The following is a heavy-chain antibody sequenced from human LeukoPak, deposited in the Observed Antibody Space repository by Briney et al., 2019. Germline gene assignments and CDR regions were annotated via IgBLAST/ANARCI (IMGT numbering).Heavy chain of an antibody. V-gene: IGHV4-59*01. J-gene: IGHJ4*02. CDR2: IYYSGST. CDR3: AREAKWFFDY. Sequence: PSETLSLTCTVSGGSISSYYWSWIRQPPGKGLEWIGYIYYSGSTNYKSSLKSRVTISVDTSKNQFSLKLRSVTAADTAVYYCAREAKWFFDYWGQGTLVTVSS. D-gene: IGHD3-22*01. CDR1: GGSISSYY.